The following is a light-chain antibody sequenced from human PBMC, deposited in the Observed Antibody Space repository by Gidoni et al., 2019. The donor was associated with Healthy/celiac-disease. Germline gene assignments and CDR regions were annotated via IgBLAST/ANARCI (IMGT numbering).Light chain of an antibody. V-gene: IGKV4-1*01. CDR1: QSVLHSSNNKNY. Sequence: QSVLHSSNNKNYLAWYQQKPGQPPKLLIYWASTRESGVPDRFSGSGSGTDFTLPISSLQAEDLAVYYCQQYYSPPWTFGRGTKVGIK. J-gene: IGKJ1*01. CDR2: WAS. CDR3: QQYYSPPWT.